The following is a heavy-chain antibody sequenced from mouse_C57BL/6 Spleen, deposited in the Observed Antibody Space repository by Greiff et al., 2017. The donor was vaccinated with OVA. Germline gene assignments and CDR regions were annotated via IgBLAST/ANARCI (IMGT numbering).Heavy chain of an antibody. J-gene: IGHJ3*01. V-gene: IGHV2-2*01. CDR3: ARERAPTGAWFAY. D-gene: IGHD3-2*01. CDR2: IWSGGST. Sequence: QVQLKESGPGLVQPSQSLSITCTVSGFSLTSYGVHWVRQSPGKGLEWLGVIWSGGSTDYNAAFISRLSISKDNSKSQVFFKMNSLQADDTAIYYCARERAPTGAWFAYWGQGTLVTVSA. CDR1: GFSLTSYG.